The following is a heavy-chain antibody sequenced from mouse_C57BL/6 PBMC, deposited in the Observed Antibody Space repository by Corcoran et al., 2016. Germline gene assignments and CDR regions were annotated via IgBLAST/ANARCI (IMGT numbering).Heavy chain of an antibody. CDR2: ISYDGSN. J-gene: IGHJ3*01. CDR3: AREEYWDGFAY. CDR1: GYSITSGYY. V-gene: IGHV3-6*01. D-gene: IGHD4-1*01. Sequence: DVQLQESGPGLVKPSQSLSLTCSVTGYSITSGYYWNWIRQFPGNKLEWMGYISYDGSNNYNPSLKNRISITRDTSKNQFFLKLNSVTTEDTATYYCAREEYWDGFAYWGQGTLVTVSA.